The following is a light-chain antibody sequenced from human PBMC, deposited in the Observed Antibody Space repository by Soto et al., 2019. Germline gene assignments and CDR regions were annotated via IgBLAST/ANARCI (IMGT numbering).Light chain of an antibody. CDR1: QPISTY. J-gene: IGKJ2*01. Sequence: DIQMTQSPSSLSASVGDRVTITCRASQPISTYLNWYQQRPGKAPRLLIHAASTLHSGVPSRFSGSGSGTDFTLTISSLQPEDFATCFCQQSYRTPPDTFGQGTKLEVK. CDR3: QQSYRTPPDT. CDR2: AAS. V-gene: IGKV1-39*01.